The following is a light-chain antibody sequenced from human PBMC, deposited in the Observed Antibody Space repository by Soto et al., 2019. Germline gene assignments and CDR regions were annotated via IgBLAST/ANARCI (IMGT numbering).Light chain of an antibody. CDR2: AGS. CDR1: QTIRPF. CDR3: QQSYSTPLT. J-gene: IGKJ4*01. Sequence: DIQMTQSPSSVSASVGDRVTIACRSSQTIRPFVNWYQQQPGLAPKLLIYAGSTLQSGVPSRFSGSGSGTDFTLTISSLQPEDFATYYCQQSYSTPLTFGGGTKVDIK. V-gene: IGKV1-39*01.